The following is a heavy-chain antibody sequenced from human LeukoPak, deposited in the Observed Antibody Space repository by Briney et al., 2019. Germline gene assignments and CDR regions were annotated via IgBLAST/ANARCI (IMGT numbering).Heavy chain of an antibody. Sequence: GGSLRPSCSASGFSFRTLAMHWVRQAPGRGLEYLAVIGGDDVTAYFADSVKGRFTVSRDISTNTLYLQMTSLRPEDTAVYYCVRDLWRFDYWGQGTLVTVSS. D-gene: IGHD2-21*01. V-gene: IGHV3-64D*06. J-gene: IGHJ4*02. CDR2: IGGDDVTA. CDR1: GFSFRTLA. CDR3: VRDLWRFDY.